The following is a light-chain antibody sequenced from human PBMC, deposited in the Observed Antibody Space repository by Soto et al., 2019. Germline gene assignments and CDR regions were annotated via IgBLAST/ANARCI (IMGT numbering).Light chain of an antibody. V-gene: IGLV1-40*01. Sequence: QSALAQPPSVPGAPGQRVTISCTGSSSNIGAGYDVHWYQQLPGTAPKLLIYANNIRPSGVPGRFSGSKSGTSASLAITGLQAEDEADYYCQSYDSSLSGYVFGTGTKVTVL. CDR3: QSYDSSLSGYV. J-gene: IGLJ1*01. CDR1: SSNIGAGYD. CDR2: ANN.